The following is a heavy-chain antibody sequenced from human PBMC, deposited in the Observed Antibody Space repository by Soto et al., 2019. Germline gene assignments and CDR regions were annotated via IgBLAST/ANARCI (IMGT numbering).Heavy chain of an antibody. CDR3: ARSIVVVTALDY. V-gene: IGHV1-46*01. CDR2: INAGGVNT. J-gene: IGHJ4*02. Sequence: GASVKVSCKTIGYSFTSHYMHWVRQAPGQGLEWMGTINAGGVNTEYSQKFQGRVTMTKDTSTSTAYMELSSLRSEDTAVYYCARSIVVVTALDYWGQGTLVTVSS. D-gene: IGHD2-21*02. CDR1: GYSFTSHY.